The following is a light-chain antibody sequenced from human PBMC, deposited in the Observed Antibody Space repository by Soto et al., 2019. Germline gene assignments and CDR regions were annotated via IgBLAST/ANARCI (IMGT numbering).Light chain of an antibody. V-gene: IGKV1-27*01. CDR1: QGFSNS. Sequence: DIQMTQSPSSLTASIGDRVTISCRASQGFSNSLAWYQQKPGKVPTLLIYGASILQSGVPSRFSGSGSGTEFTLTISCLQPEDVATYFCQKYESAPLTFGGGTKVEIK. CDR2: GAS. CDR3: QKYESAPLT. J-gene: IGKJ4*01.